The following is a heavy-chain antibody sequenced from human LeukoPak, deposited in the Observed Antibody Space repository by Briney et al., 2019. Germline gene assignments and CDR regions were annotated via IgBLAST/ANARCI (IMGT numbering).Heavy chain of an antibody. D-gene: IGHD3-10*01. CDR3: ARGPSSITRYAFDI. V-gene: IGHV1-2*02. J-gene: IGHJ3*02. CDR1: GYTFTGYY. CDR2: INPNSGGT. Sequence: ASVKVSCKASGYTFTGYYMHWVRQAPGQGLEWMGWINPNSGGTNYAQKFQGRVTMTRDTSISTAYMELSRLRSDDTAVYYCARGPSSITRYAFDIWGQGTMVTVSS.